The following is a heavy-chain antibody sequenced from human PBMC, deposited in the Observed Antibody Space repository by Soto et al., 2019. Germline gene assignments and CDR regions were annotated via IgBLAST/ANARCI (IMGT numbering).Heavy chain of an antibody. J-gene: IGHJ4*02. CDR1: GGTFSSYT. Sequence: QIQLVQSGAEVKMPGSSVKVSCKASGGTFSSYTISWVRQAPGQGLEWMGRIIPILGIANYAQKFQGRVTITADKSTSTAYMELSSLRSEDTAVYYCARDPHYYGSGSYDYWGQGTLVTVSS. D-gene: IGHD3-10*01. CDR2: IIPILGIA. V-gene: IGHV1-69*08. CDR3: ARDPHYYGSGSYDY.